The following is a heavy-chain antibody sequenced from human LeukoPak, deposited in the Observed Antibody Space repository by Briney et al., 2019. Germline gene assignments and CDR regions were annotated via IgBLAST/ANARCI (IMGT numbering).Heavy chain of an antibody. Sequence: GASVKVSCKASGYTFTSYGISWVRQAPGQGLEWMGWISAYNGNTNYAQKLQGRVTMTTDTSTSTAYMELRSLRSDDTAVYYCARDHSGYGSGSYFSSGSFDYWGQGTLVTASS. CDR2: ISAYNGNT. CDR3: ARDHSGYGSGSYFSSGSFDY. V-gene: IGHV1-18*01. D-gene: IGHD3-10*01. J-gene: IGHJ4*02. CDR1: GYTFTSYG.